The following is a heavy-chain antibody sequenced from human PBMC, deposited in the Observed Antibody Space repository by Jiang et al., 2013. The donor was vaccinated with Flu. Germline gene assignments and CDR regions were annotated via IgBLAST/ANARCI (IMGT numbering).Heavy chain of an antibody. CDR3: ARVMRGTMVRDPFYYGMDV. CDR1: GFTFSSYG. V-gene: IGHV3-33*05. J-gene: IGHJ6*02. D-gene: IGHD3-10*01. Sequence: LESGGGVVQPGRSLRLSCAASGFTFSSYGMHWVRQAPGKGLEWVAVISYDGSNKYYADSVKGRFTISRDNSKNTLYLQMNSLRAEDTAVYYCARVMRGTMVRDPFYYGMDVWGQGTTVTVSS. CDR2: ISYDGSNK.